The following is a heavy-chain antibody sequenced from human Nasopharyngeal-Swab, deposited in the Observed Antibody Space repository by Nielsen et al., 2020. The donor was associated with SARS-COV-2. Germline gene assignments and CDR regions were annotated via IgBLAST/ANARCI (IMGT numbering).Heavy chain of an antibody. Sequence: SETLSLTCTVSGGSISSSSYYWGWIRQPPGKGLEWIGSIHYSGSTYYNPSLKSRVTISVDTSKNQSPLKLSSVTAADTAVYYCVGSSWYGDYYYYYGMDVWGQGTTVTVSS. CDR3: VGSSWYGDYYYYYGMDV. V-gene: IGHV4-39*06. CDR1: GGSISSSSYY. J-gene: IGHJ6*02. CDR2: IHYSGST. D-gene: IGHD6-13*01.